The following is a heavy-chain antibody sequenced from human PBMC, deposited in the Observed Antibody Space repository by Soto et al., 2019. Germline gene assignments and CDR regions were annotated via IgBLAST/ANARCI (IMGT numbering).Heavy chain of an antibody. CDR1: GFTVSSNY. CDR3: ARDQAVTGIYDAFDI. D-gene: IGHD4-17*01. J-gene: IGHJ3*02. Sequence: EVQLVGSGGGLVQPGGSLRLSCAASGFTVSSNYMSWVRQAPGKGLEWVSVIYSGGSTYYADSVKGRFTISRDNSKNTLYLQMNSLRAEDTAVYYCARDQAVTGIYDAFDIWGQGTMVTVSS. CDR2: IYSGGST. V-gene: IGHV3-66*01.